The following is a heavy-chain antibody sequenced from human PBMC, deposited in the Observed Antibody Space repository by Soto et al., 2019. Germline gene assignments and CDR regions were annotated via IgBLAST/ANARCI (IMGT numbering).Heavy chain of an antibody. V-gene: IGHV3-48*02. CDR2: ITSGGTTT. J-gene: IGHJ4*02. Sequence: EVQLVESGGGLVQPGGSLRLSCAASGFTFSTYTMNWVRQAPGKGLEWISCITSGGTTTYYADSVKGRFTISRDNARNSLYLQMNSLRDEDTAVYYFARDGGFSGYDLDYWGQGTLVAVSS. CDR3: ARDGGFSGYDLDY. D-gene: IGHD5-12*01. CDR1: GFTFSTYT.